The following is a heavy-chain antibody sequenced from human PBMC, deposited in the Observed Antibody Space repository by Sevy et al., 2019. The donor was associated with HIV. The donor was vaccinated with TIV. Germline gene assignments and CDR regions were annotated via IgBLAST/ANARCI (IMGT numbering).Heavy chain of an antibody. CDR1: GFPFSSYA. J-gene: IGHJ5*02. D-gene: IGHD4-17*01. Sequence: GESLKISCAASGFPFSSYAMSWVRQAPGKGLEWVSTISGSGGSAYYADSMKGRFTISRDNSKNTLFLQMHSLRAEDTAVYYCAKGLRGTTTNNWFDPWGQGTLVTVSS. CDR2: ISGSGGSA. V-gene: IGHV3-23*01. CDR3: AKGLRGTTTNNWFDP.